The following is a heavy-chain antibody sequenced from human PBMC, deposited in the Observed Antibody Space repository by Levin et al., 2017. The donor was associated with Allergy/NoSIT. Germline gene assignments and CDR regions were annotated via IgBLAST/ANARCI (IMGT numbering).Heavy chain of an antibody. D-gene: IGHD2-15*01. CDR2: IKQDGSEK. Sequence: SCAASGFTFSNYWMSWVRQAPGKGLEWVASIKQDGSEKRYMDSVRGRFTISRDNAKNSLYLQMSSLRAEDTAVYYCGRGAGWWDYWGQGTLVTVSS. J-gene: IGHJ4*02. CDR3: GRGAGWWDY. CDR1: GFTFSNYW. V-gene: IGHV3-7*01.